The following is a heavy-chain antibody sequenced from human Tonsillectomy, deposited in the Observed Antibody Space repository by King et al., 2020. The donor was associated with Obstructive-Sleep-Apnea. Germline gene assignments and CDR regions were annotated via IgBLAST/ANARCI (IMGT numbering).Heavy chain of an antibody. CDR3: ARNIEGATRYYYGMDV. CDR1: GGSISSSSYF. CDR2: IYSTGIT. D-gene: IGHD1-26*01. V-gene: IGHV4-39*07. Sequence: LQLQESGPGLVKPSETLSLTCAVSGGSISSSSYFWGWIRQPPGKGLEWVGRIYSTGITYYNLSLKSRVAISIDTSKNQSSLKLSSVPAADTAIYYCARNIEGATRYYYGMDVWGQGTTVTVSS. J-gene: IGHJ6*02.